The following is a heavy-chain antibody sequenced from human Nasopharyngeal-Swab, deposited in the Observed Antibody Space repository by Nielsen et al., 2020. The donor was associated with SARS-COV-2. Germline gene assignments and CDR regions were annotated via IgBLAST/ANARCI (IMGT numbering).Heavy chain of an antibody. CDR1: GFTFSSYE. J-gene: IGHJ4*02. CDR3: ASGADSSGFSITLDY. D-gene: IGHD3-22*01. CDR2: ICGSGSTI. V-gene: IGHV3-48*03. Sequence: GGSLRLSCAASGFTFSSYEMNWVRQAPGKGLEWVSYICGSGSTIYYAESVKGRFTISRDNAKNALYLQMHSLRAEDTAVYYCASGADSSGFSITLDYWGQGTLVTVSS.